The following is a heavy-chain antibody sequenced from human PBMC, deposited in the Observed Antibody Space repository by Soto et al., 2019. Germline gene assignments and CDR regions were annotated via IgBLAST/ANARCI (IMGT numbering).Heavy chain of an antibody. CDR2: IRSKAYGGTP. CDR3: TGGSRGPFYGMDV. J-gene: IGHJ6*02. Sequence: EVYVVESGGGLVQPGRSLRLSCTTSGFTFGDYDMSWFRQAPGKGLEWVGFIRSKAYGGTPEYAASVKGRFTISRDDSKGIAYLQMNSPKTEDTAMYYGTGGSRGPFYGMDVWGQGTTVTVSS. V-gene: IGHV3-49*03. CDR1: GFTFGDYD.